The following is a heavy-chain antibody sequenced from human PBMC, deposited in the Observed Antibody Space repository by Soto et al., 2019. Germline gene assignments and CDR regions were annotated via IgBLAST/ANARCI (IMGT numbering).Heavy chain of an antibody. CDR1: GFTFSDYY. V-gene: IGHV3-11*01. D-gene: IGHD3-10*01. CDR2: ISSSGNTI. CDR3: ATTIVRVVRTIQHPYYTDV. Sequence: PGGSLRLSCAASGFTFSDYYMSCIRQAPGKGLEWVSYISSSGNTIYYADSVKGRFTISRDNAKNSLYLQMNSLRAEDTAVYYCATTIVRVVRTIQHPYYTDVSCTGT. J-gene: IGHJ6*03.